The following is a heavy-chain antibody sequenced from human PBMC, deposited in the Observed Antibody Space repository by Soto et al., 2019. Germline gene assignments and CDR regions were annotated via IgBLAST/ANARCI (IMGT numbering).Heavy chain of an antibody. D-gene: IGHD2-21*02. CDR2: ISYDGSNK. Sequence: QVQLVESGGGVVQPGRSLRLSCAASGFTFSSYGMQWVRQAPGKGLEWVAVISYDGSNKYYADSVKGRFTISRDNSKNKLYLQMNSLRAEDTAVYYCAKDSRIVVVTAPYDYWGQGTLVTVSS. CDR1: GFTFSSYG. V-gene: IGHV3-30*18. J-gene: IGHJ4*02. CDR3: AKDSRIVVVTAPYDY.